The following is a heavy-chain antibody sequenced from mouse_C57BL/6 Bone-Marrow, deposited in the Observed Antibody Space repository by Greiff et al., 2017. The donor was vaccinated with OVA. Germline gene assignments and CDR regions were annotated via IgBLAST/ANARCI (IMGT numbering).Heavy chain of an antibody. V-gene: IGHV1-63*01. CDR2: IYPGGGYT. CDR1: GYTFTNYW. Sequence: VQLQQSGAELVRPGTSVKMSCKASGYTFTNYWIGWAKQRPGHGLEWIGDIYPGGGYTNYNGKFKGKATLTADKSSSTAYMQFSSLTSEDSAIYYCARSNWEGGNYFDYWGQGTTLTVSS. J-gene: IGHJ2*01. D-gene: IGHD4-1*01. CDR3: ARSNWEGGNYFDY.